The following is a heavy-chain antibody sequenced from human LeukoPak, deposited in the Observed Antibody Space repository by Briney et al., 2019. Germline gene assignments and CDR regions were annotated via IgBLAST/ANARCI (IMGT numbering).Heavy chain of an antibody. D-gene: IGHD3-10*01. CDR1: GITISSYG. CDR3: AIAASGSSYNYFDY. Sequence: PGGSLRLSCAASGITISSYGMHWVRQAPGKGLDWVAVISYDGNYKYYADSVKGRFTISKDISKNTLYLEMNSLRAEDTAVYYCAIAASGSSYNYFDYWGHGTLVTVSS. V-gene: IGHV3-30*03. J-gene: IGHJ4*01. CDR2: ISYDGNYK.